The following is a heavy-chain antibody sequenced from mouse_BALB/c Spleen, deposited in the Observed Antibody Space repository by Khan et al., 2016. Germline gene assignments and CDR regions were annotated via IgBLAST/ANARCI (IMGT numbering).Heavy chain of an antibody. CDR3: ASSTQSCYAMFY. CDR2: IDPFHGGT. V-gene: IGHV1S135*01. CDR1: GYSFTSYY. D-gene: IGHD1-1*01. Sequence: EVELVESGPELMKPGASVKISCKASGYSFTSYYMHWVKQSHGKSLKWIGSIDPFHGGTSSYQKFKGKATLTVDKSSRPAYTHISIMTSADSAVYICASSTQSCYAMFYWGQVTSVTVFS. J-gene: IGHJ4*01.